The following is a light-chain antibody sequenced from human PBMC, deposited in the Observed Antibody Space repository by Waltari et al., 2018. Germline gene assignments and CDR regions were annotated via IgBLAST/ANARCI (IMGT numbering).Light chain of an antibody. J-gene: IGKJ4*01. CDR2: DAS. V-gene: IGKV1-33*01. CDR1: QDISNY. Sequence: DIQMSQSPSSLSASVRDRVTITCQASQDISNYLNWYQQTPGKAPKLLIYDASNLQTGVPSRFSGSGSGTDFTFTISSLQPEDIATYYCQQYDNLPLTFGGGTKVEIK. CDR3: QQYDNLPLT.